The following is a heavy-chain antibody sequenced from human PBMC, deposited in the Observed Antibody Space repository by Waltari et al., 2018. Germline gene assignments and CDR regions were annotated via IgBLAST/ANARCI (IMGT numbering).Heavy chain of an antibody. V-gene: IGHV4-39*02. CDR3: ARRQFMGGKIDY. Sequence: QLQLQEAGPGLVKPSETLSLTCAVPGGSIRSSVYYWVWVRQPPGKGLGWIGSIFYTGSTYYSPSLRSRITVSVNTSKNHFSRRLNAVTAADTAVYYCARRQFMGGKIDYWGQGTLVTVSS. CDR2: IFYTGST. CDR1: GGSIRSSVYY. J-gene: IGHJ4*02. D-gene: IGHD3-16*01.